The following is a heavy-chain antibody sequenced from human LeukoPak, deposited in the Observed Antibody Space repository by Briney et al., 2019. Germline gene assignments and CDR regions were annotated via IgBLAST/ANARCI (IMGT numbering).Heavy chain of an antibody. D-gene: IGHD3-10*01. Sequence: GRSLRLSCAASVFTFSSYAMHWVRQAPGKGLEWVAVISYDGSNKYYADSVKGRFTISRDNSKNTLYLQMNSLRAEDTAVYYCARDGYSGSGSYSHHFDYWGQGTLVTVSS. V-gene: IGHV3-30*04. CDR1: VFTFSSYA. J-gene: IGHJ4*02. CDR3: ARDGYSGSGSYSHHFDY. CDR2: ISYDGSNK.